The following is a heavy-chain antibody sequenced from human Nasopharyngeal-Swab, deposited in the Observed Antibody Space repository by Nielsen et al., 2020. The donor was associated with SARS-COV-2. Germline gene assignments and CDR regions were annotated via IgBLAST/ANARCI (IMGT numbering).Heavy chain of an antibody. V-gene: IGHV1-2*04. CDR2: INPRSGVT. CDR1: GYMFTGFF. J-gene: IGHJ6*03. Sequence: ASVKVSCKASGYMFTGFFMHWVRQAPGQGLEWVGSINPRSGVTNYTQKYQGWVTLTRDTSINTAYMELNSLTSDDTAVYYCARGEPLYTVRGYFYYYIDVWGTGTSVTVSS. CDR3: ARGEPLYTVRGYFYYYIDV. D-gene: IGHD1-26*01.